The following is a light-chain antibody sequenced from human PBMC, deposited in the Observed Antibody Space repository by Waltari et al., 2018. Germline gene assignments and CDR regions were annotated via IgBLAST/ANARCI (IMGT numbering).Light chain of an antibody. CDR1: QSVSSN. V-gene: IGKV3-15*01. CDR2: GAS. Sequence: EIVMTQSPDTLSVSPGERATLSCRASQSVSSNLAWYQHKPGQAPRLLIYGASTRATGIPARFSGSGSGTEFTLTISSLQSEDFAVYYCQQYNNWPPTFGQGTKVEIK. J-gene: IGKJ1*01. CDR3: QQYNNWPPT.